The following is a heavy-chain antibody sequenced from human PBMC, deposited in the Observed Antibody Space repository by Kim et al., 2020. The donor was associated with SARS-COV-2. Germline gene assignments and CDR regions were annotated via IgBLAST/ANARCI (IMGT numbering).Heavy chain of an antibody. D-gene: IGHD5-12*01. CDR3: TRRGYSVDDRGDY. CDR1: GFTFSGSA. V-gene: IGHV3-73*01. CDR2: IRSKANSYAT. Sequence: GGSLRLSCAASGFTFSGSAMHWVRQASGKGLEWVGRIRSKANSYATAYAASVKGRFTISRDDSKNTAYLQMNSLKTEDTAVYYCTRRGYSVDDRGDYWGQGTLVTVSS. J-gene: IGHJ4*02.